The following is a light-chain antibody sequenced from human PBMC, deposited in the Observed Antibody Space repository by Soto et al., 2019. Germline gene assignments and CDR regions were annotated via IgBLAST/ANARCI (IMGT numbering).Light chain of an antibody. CDR1: QSISSY. Sequence: DIQMTQSPSSLSASVGDRVTITCRASQSISSYLDWYQQKPWKAPKLLIYAASSLQSGVPSRFSGSGSGTDITLNMSSLPPYDFATYVYQQSYCTPHTFGPAIKVDIK. J-gene: IGKJ3*01. V-gene: IGKV1-39*01. CDR3: QQSYCTPHT. CDR2: AAS.